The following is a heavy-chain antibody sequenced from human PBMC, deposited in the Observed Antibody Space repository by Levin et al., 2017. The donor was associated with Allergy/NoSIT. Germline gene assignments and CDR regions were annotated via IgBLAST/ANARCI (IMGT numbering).Heavy chain of an antibody. V-gene: IGHV1-69*02. Sequence: SVKVSCKASGGTFSSYTISWVRQAPGQGLEWMGRIIPILGIANYAQKFQGRVTITADKSTSTAYMELSSLRSEDTAVYYCARAQAKGVTPPDYWGQGTLVTVSS. J-gene: IGHJ4*02. CDR2: IIPILGIA. CDR1: GGTFSSYT. CDR3: ARAQAKGVTPPDY. D-gene: IGHD2-21*02.